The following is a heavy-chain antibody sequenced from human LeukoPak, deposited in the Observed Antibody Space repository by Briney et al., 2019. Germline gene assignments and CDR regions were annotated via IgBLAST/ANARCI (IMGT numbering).Heavy chain of an antibody. Sequence: GGSLRLSCAASGFTFSNSAMSWVRQAPGKGLERVSAISGSGGSTYYADSVKGRFTISRDNAKNSLYLQMNSLRAEDTAVYYCAELGITMIGGVWGKGTTVTISS. V-gene: IGHV3-23*01. J-gene: IGHJ6*04. D-gene: IGHD3-10*02. CDR2: ISGSGGST. CDR1: GFTFSNSA. CDR3: AELGITMIGGV.